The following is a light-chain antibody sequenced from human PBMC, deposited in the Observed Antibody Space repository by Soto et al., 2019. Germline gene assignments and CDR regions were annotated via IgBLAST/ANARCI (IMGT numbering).Light chain of an antibody. CDR3: SSHTGIGSRLV. CDR1: SRDIGAYNY. J-gene: IGLJ2*01. V-gene: IGLV2-14*03. Sequence: QSALTQPASVSGSPGQSITISCTGTSRDIGAYNYVSWYQQHPGEVPKLMIYDVSNRPSGISNRFSGAKSGNTASLTISGLQDEEEADDYCSSHTGIGSRLVFGGGTKLTVL. CDR2: DVS.